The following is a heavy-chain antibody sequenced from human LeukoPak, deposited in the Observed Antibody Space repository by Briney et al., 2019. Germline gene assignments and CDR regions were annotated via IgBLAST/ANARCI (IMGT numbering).Heavy chain of an antibody. CDR3: ARRLLTGYYEF. CDR1: GFTFSTFR. V-gene: IGHV3-66*01. Sequence: GGSLRLSCAASGFTFSTFRMYWVRQAPGKGLEWVSVFYSGDTTYYANSVKGRFTISRDNSKNMLYLQMNSLRAEDTAIYYCARRLLTGYYEFWGQGTLVTVSS. D-gene: IGHD3-9*01. J-gene: IGHJ4*02. CDR2: FYSGDTT.